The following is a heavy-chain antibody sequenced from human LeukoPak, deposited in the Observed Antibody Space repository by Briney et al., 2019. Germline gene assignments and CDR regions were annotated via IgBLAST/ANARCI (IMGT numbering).Heavy chain of an antibody. Sequence: GGSLRLSCAASGFTFSSYSMNWVRQAPGKGLEWVSSISSSSSYIYYADSVKGRFTIFRDNAKNSLYLQMNSLRAEDTAVYYCAREGSGYYYRKYYFDYWGQGTLVTVSS. D-gene: IGHD3-22*01. J-gene: IGHJ4*02. CDR2: ISSSSSYI. CDR1: GFTFSSYS. V-gene: IGHV3-21*01. CDR3: AREGSGYYYRKYYFDY.